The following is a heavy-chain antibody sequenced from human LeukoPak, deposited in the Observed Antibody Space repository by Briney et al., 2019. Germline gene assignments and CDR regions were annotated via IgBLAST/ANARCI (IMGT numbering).Heavy chain of an antibody. CDR1: GYSFTGYY. D-gene: IGHD1-26*01. J-gene: IGHJ4*02. V-gene: IGHV1-2*06. Sequence: GASVKVSCKASGYSFTGYYMHWVRQAPGQGLEWMGRINPNSGGTNYAQKFQGGVTMTRDTSISTAYMELSRLRSEDTAVYYCAREIMASYSGSYYFDYWGQGTLVTVSS. CDR3: AREIMASYSGSYYFDY. CDR2: INPNSGGT.